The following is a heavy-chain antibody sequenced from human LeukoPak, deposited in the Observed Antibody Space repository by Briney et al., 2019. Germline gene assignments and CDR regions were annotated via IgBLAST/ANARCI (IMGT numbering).Heavy chain of an antibody. Sequence: SVKVSCKASGGTFSSYAISWVRQAPGQGLEWMGGIIPIFGTANYAQKFQGRVTITADESTSTAYMELSSLRSGDTAVYYCARDALKDGYNYVGYWGQGTLVTVSS. D-gene: IGHD5-24*01. CDR2: IIPIFGTA. J-gene: IGHJ4*02. CDR3: ARDALKDGYNYVGY. V-gene: IGHV1-69*13. CDR1: GGTFSSYA.